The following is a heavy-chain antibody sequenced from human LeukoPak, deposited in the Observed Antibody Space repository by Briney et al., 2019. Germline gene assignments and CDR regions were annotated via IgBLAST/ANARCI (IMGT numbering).Heavy chain of an antibody. CDR2: IYHSGST. CDR3: ARGDYGDLYFDY. CDR1: GGSISSGGYS. Sequence: PSETLSLTCAVSGGSISSGGYSWSWIRQPPGKGLEWIGYIYHSGSTYYNPSLKSRVTISVDRSKNQFSLKLSSVTAADTALYYCARGDYGDLYFDYWGQGTLVTVSS. V-gene: IGHV4-30-2*01. D-gene: IGHD4-17*01. J-gene: IGHJ4*02.